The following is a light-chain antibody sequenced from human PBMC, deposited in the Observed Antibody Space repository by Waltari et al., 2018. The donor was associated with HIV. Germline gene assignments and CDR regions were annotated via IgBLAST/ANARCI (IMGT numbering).Light chain of an antibody. CDR2: EVT. V-gene: IGLV2-14*01. CDR1: SSDIGYYDY. J-gene: IGLJ2*01. CDR3: SSYTRRGTVV. Sequence: QSALTQPASVSGSPGQSIVLPCTGSSSDIGYYDYVSWYQQYPGQAPKALIYEVTSRPSGTSSRFSGSKSATTAFLAISNLQTDDEADYFCSSYTRRGTVVFGGGTRLTVL.